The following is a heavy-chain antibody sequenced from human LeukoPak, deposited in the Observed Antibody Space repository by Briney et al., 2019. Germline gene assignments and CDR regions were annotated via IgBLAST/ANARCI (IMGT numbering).Heavy chain of an antibody. CDR3: ARGGNWFDP. D-gene: IGHD3-16*01. Sequence: SETLSLTCAVSGYSISSGYYWGWTRQPPGKGLEWIGSIYHSGSTYYNPSLKSRVTISVDTSKNQFSLKLSSVTAADTAVYYCARGGNWFDPWGQGTLVTVSS. J-gene: IGHJ5*02. CDR2: IYHSGST. CDR1: GYSISSGYY. V-gene: IGHV4-38-2*01.